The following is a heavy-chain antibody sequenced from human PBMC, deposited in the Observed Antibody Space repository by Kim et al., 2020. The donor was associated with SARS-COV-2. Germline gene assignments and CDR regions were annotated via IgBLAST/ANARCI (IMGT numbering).Heavy chain of an antibody. Sequence: GGSLRLSCAASGFTFDDYAIHWVRQAPGKGLEWVSRISGDGGSTSYADSVKGGCTISRDNSKNSLYLQMNSLRTEDTALYYCAKNPLGYCSSTSCYTYYFMDVWGKGTAVTVS. CDR3: AKNPLGYCSSTSCYTYYFMDV. D-gene: IGHD2-2*02. CDR1: GFTFDDYA. CDR2: ISGDGGST. V-gene: IGHV3-43*02. J-gene: IGHJ6*03.